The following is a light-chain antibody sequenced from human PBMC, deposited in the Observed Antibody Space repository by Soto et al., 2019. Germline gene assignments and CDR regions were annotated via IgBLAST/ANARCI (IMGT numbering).Light chain of an antibody. V-gene: IGKV3-15*01. CDR2: GAS. CDR1: QSVSSN. J-gene: IGKJ1*01. Sequence: EMVMTQSPATLSVSPGERATLSCRASQSVSSNLAWYQKKPGQAPRLLIYGASTRATGVPARFSGSGSGTEFTLTISSLQSEDFAVYYCQQYNNWWKFGQGSKVEIK. CDR3: QQYNNWWK.